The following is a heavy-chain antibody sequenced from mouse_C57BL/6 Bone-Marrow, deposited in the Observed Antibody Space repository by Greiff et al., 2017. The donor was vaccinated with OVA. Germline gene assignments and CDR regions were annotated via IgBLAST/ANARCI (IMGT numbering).Heavy chain of an antibody. CDR1: GYAFSSYW. V-gene: IGHV1-80*01. CDR2: IYPGDGDT. Sequence: QVQLQQPGAELVKPGASVKISCKASGYAFSSYWMNWVKQRPGKGLEWIGQIYPGDGDTNYNGKFKGKATLTADKSSSTAYMQLSSLTSEDSAVYFCARWDYGSSWFAYWGQGTLVTVSA. D-gene: IGHD1-1*01. J-gene: IGHJ3*01. CDR3: ARWDYGSSWFAY.